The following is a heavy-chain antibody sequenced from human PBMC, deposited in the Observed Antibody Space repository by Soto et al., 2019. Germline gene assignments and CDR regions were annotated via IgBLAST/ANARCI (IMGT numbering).Heavy chain of an antibody. Sequence: SETLSLTCTVSGGSVSSGSYYWSWIRQPPGKGLEWIGYIYYSGSTNYNPSLKSRVTISVDTSKNQFSLKLSSVTAADTAVYYCARGNYYDSSGYYPPYFQHWGQGALLTASS. CDR2: IYYSGST. CDR3: ARGNYYDSSGYYPPYFQH. D-gene: IGHD3-22*01. CDR1: GGSVSSGSYY. J-gene: IGHJ1*01. V-gene: IGHV4-61*01.